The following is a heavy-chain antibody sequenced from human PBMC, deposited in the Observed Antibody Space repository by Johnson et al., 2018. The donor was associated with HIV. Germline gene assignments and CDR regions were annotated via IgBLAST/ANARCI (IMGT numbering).Heavy chain of an antibody. CDR2: TSSHGNT. Sequence: EQLVESGGGLFQPGGSPRLSCPVSGFTVSSNYMTWVRQAPGKGLEWGSVTSSHGNTSSADPVTGKFSISRDNPKNTLYLQRNSLRAEDTAVYYCARESGGQYDAFDIWGQGTMVTVSA. D-gene: IGHD3-16*01. J-gene: IGHJ3*02. CDR1: GFTVSSNY. V-gene: IGHV3-66*01. CDR3: ARESGGQYDAFDI.